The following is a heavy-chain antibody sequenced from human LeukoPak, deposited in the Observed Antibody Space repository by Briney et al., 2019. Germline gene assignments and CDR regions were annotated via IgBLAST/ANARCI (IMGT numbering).Heavy chain of an antibody. CDR1: GFTVSSNY. D-gene: IGHD4-17*01. Sequence: GGSLRLSCAASGFTVSSNYMSWVRQAPGKGLEWVSVIYSGGSTYYADSVKGRFTISRDNSKNTLYLQMNSLRAEDTAVYYCARVSGGDYPLGMDVWGQGTTATVSS. J-gene: IGHJ6*02. CDR2: IYSGGST. V-gene: IGHV3-53*01. CDR3: ARVSGGDYPLGMDV.